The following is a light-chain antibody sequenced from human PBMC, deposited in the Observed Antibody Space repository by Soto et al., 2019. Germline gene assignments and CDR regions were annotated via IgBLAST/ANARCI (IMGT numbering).Light chain of an antibody. CDR1: QSVSSSY. Sequence: EIVLTQSPGNLSLSPGERATLSCRASQSVSSSYLAWYQQKPGQAPRLLIYDASNRATGIPARFSGSGSGTDFTLTISSLEPEDFAVYYCQQRSNWPTTFGQGTKVDI. V-gene: IGKV3-11*01. CDR3: QQRSNWPTT. J-gene: IGKJ1*01. CDR2: DAS.